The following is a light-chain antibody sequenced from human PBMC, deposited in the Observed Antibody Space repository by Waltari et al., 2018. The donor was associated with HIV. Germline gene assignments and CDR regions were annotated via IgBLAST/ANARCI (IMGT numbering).Light chain of an antibody. J-gene: IGKJ3*01. CDR3: QQYGSSPFT. CDR1: QSVSSSY. CDR2: GAS. V-gene: IGKV3-20*01. Sequence: EIVLTQSPGTLSLSPGERATLSCRASQSVSSSYLAWYQQKPGQAPRLLSAGASSRATGIPDRFSGSGSGTDFTLTSSRLEPEDFAVYYCQQYGSSPFTFGPGTKVDIK.